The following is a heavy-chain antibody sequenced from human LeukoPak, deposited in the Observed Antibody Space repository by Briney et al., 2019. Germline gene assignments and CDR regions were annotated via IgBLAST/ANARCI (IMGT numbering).Heavy chain of an antibody. CDR2: ISGSGGST. J-gene: IGHJ4*02. V-gene: IGHV3-23*01. Sequence: GGSLRLSCAASGFTFSSYAMSWVRQAPGKGLEWVSAISGSGGSTYYADSVRGRFTISRDNSKNTLYLQMNSLRAEDTALYYCARDGLTDRGEGDYVEGLYYWGQGTLVTVSS. CDR1: GFTFSSYA. CDR3: ARDGLTDRGEGDYVEGLYY. D-gene: IGHD4-17*01.